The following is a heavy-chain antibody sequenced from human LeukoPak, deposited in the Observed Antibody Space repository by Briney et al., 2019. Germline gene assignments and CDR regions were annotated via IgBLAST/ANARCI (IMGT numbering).Heavy chain of an antibody. CDR2: IWYDGSNE. Sequence: SGGSLRLSCAASGFTFTRYGLVGVRQAPGKGLEWVALIWYDGSNEYYSDSVKGRFTISRDNSKNTLYLQMSSLRAEDTAVYYCARGTSVTHGYFEYWGQGTLVTVSS. D-gene: IGHD4-17*01. J-gene: IGHJ4*02. CDR3: ARGTSVTHGYFEY. CDR1: GFTFTRYG. V-gene: IGHV3-33*01.